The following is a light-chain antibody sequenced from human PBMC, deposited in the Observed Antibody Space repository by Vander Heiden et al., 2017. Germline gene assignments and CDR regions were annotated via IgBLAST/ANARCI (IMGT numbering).Light chain of an antibody. CDR1: NLGRKR. CDR3: QVWDSSSDHPE. Sequence: SYVLTQPPSVSVAPGQPARLTCGGNNLGRKRVHWYQRKPGQAPVLVVYDDSDRPSGIPERFSGSNSGNTATLTISRVEAGNEADYYCQVWDSSSDHPEFGGGTKLTVL. V-gene: IGLV3-21*02. CDR2: DDS. J-gene: IGLJ3*02.